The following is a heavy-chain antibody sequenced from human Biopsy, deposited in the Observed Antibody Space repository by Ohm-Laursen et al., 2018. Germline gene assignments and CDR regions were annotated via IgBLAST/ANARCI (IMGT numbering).Heavy chain of an antibody. J-gene: IGHJ5*02. Sequence: ASVKVSCKTSGYTFTGYHVHWVRQAPGQGLEWMGWINAKTGDTNYAQKFQGRVTMTRDTSISPAYVDLSSLRSDDTAVYYCTRGGYYYDSLAYYYWFDPWGQGTLVTVSS. CDR1: GYTFTGYH. CDR3: TRGGYYYDSLAYYYWFDP. CDR2: INAKTGDT. V-gene: IGHV1-2*02. D-gene: IGHD3-22*01.